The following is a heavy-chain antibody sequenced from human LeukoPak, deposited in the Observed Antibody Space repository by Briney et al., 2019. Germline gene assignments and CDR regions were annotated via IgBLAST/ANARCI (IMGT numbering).Heavy chain of an antibody. CDR1: GGTFSSYA. V-gene: IGHV1-69*01. CDR3: ARVTAYCGGDCYTGDFDY. J-gene: IGHJ4*02. D-gene: IGHD2-21*01. Sequence: SVKVSCKASGGTFSSYAISWVRQAPGQGLEWMGGIIPIFGTANYAQKFQGRVTITADESTSTAYMELSSLRSEDTAVYYCARVTAYCGGDCYTGDFDYWGQGTPVTVSS. CDR2: IIPIFGTA.